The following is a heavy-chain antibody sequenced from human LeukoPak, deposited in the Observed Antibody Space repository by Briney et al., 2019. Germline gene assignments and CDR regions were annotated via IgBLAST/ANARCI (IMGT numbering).Heavy chain of an antibody. CDR2: ISSGSSYI. V-gene: IGHV3-21*01. Sequence: GGSLRLSCAASGFTFSSYSMNWVRQAPGKGLEWVSSISSGSSYIYYADSVKGRFTISRDHAKNSLYLQMNSLRAEDTAVYYCARDRANWNYGAFDIWGQGTMVTVSS. CDR3: ARDRANWNYGAFDI. J-gene: IGHJ3*02. D-gene: IGHD1-7*01. CDR1: GFTFSSYS.